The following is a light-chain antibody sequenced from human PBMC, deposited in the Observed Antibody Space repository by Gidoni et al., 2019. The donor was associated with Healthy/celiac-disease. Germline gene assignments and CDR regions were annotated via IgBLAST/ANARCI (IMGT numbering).Light chain of an antibody. CDR3: QQYNNWPPYT. J-gene: IGKJ2*01. Sequence: EIVMTQSPATLSVSPGERATLSCRATQSVSSNLAWDQQKPGQAPRLLIYGASTRATGIPARFSGSGSGTELTLTISSLQSEDFAVYYCQQYNNWPPYTFGQGTKLEIK. V-gene: IGKV3-15*01. CDR2: GAS. CDR1: QSVSSN.